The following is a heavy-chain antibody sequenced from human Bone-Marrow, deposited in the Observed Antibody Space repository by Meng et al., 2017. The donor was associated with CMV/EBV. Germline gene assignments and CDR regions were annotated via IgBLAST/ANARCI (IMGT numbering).Heavy chain of an antibody. Sequence: GSLRLSCAASGFTFSSYGMHWVRQAPGKGLEWIGYIVDSGNTNYIPSLKSRLTMSVDTSKNQFSLELSSVTAADTAVYYCARGLAAAATKYQFDCWGQGMLVTVSS. CDR2: IVDSGNT. V-gene: IGHV4-59*01. CDR1: GFTFSSYG. D-gene: IGHD6-13*01. J-gene: IGHJ4*02. CDR3: ARGLAAAATKYQFDC.